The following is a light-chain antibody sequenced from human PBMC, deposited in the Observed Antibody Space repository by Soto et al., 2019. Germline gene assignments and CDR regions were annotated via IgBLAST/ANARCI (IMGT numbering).Light chain of an antibody. V-gene: IGKV1-5*03. CDR2: KAS. CDR1: ESISSW. Sequence: DIQMTQSPSTLSASVGDRVTITCRASESISSWLAWYQQKPGKAPKLVIFKASTLESGVPSRFSGSGSGTEFTLSISSLQPDDFATYYCQQYNSYPRTFGQGTKVEIK. CDR3: QQYNSYPRT. J-gene: IGKJ1*01.